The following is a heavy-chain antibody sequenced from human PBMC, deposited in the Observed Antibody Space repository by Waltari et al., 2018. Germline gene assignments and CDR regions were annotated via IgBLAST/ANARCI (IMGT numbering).Heavy chain of an antibody. CDR2: IIPILGIA. Sequence: QVQLVQSGAEVKQPGSSVKVSCKVSGGPFSSSSIRRVRHAPGQGLEWMGRIIPILGIANYAQKFQGRVTITADKSTSTAYMELSSLRSEDTAVYYCARDSITIFGVVIHYGMDVWGQGTTVTVSS. CDR3: ARDSITIFGVVIHYGMDV. V-gene: IGHV1-69*04. D-gene: IGHD3-3*01. J-gene: IGHJ6*02. CDR1: GGPFSSSS.